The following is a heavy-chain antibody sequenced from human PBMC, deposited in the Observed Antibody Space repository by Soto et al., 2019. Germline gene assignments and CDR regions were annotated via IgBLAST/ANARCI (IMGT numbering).Heavy chain of an antibody. CDR2: ISAYNGNT. D-gene: IGHD3-10*01. J-gene: IGHJ4*02. V-gene: IGHV1-18*01. Sequence: ASVKVSCKASGYTFSSYGISWVRQAPGQGLEWMGWISAYNGNTNYAQKLQGRVTMATDTSTSTAYMELRSLRSDDSAVYYCARDGAFESGSGSLDYWGQGTLVTVSS. CDR1: GYTFSSYG. CDR3: ARDGAFESGSGSLDY.